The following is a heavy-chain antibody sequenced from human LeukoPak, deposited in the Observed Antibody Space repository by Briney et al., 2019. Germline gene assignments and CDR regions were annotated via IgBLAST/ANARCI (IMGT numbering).Heavy chain of an antibody. V-gene: IGHV4-39*01. D-gene: IGHD6-6*01. CDR2: IYYSGST. Sequence: SETLSLTCTVSGGSISSSSYYWGWIRQPPGKGLEWIGSIYYSGSTYYNPSLKSRVTISVDTSKNQFSLKLSSVTAADTAVYYCARRDIAAPRGWFDPWGQGTLVTVSS. CDR1: GGSISSSSYY. CDR3: ARRDIAAPRGWFDP. J-gene: IGHJ5*02.